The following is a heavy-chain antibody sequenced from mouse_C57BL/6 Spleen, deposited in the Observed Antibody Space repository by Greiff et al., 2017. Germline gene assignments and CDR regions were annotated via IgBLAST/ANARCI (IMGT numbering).Heavy chain of an antibody. D-gene: IGHD2-1*01. CDR3: ARGGNYVDYAMDY. V-gene: IGHV7-1*01. J-gene: IGHJ4*01. CDR2: SRNKANDYTT. Sequence: EVQGVESGGGLVQSGRSLRLSCATSGFTFSDFYMEWVRQAPGKGLEWIAASRNKANDYTTEYSASVKGRFIVSRDTSQLILYLQMNALRAEETAIYYCARGGNYVDYAMDYWGQGTSVTVSS. CDR1: GFTFSDFY.